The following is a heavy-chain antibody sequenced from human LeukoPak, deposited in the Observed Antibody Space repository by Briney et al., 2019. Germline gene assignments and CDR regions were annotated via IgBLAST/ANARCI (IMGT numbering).Heavy chain of an antibody. J-gene: IGHJ4*02. CDR1: GGSISSYY. Sequence: SETLSLTCTVSGGSISSYYWSWIRQPPGKGLEWIGYIYYSGSTNYNPSLKSRVTISVDTSKNQFSLKLSSVTAADTAVYYCARDSGYDYAEFDYWGQGTLVTVSS. V-gene: IGHV4-59*01. D-gene: IGHD5-12*01. CDR2: IYYSGST. CDR3: ARDSGYDYAEFDY.